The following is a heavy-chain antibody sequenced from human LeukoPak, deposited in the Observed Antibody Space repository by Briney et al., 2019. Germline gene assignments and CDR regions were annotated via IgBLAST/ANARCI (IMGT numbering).Heavy chain of an antibody. D-gene: IGHD2-15*01. CDR2: ISGGSNYI. CDR3: ARDSVAATSAFDI. CDR1: GFTFSSFI. Sequence: PGGSLRLSCAASGFTFSSFIMNWVRQALGKGLEWVSSISGGSNYIYYADSVKGRFTISRDNAKNSLYLQMNSLRAEDTALYYCARDSVAATSAFDIWGQGTMVTVSS. J-gene: IGHJ3*02. V-gene: IGHV3-21*01.